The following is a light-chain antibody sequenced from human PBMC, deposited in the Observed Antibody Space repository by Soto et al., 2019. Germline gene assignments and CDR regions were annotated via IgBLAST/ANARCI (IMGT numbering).Light chain of an antibody. Sequence: DIQMTQSPSTLSASVGDTVTVTCRASQSVSGWLAWYQQKPGKAPKLLIYDASTLQSGVPSRFSGSGSGTEFTLTISSLQPDDFATYYCQHYNNYSPWTFGQGTKVDIK. V-gene: IGKV1-5*01. J-gene: IGKJ1*01. CDR2: DAS. CDR1: QSVSGW. CDR3: QHYNNYSPWT.